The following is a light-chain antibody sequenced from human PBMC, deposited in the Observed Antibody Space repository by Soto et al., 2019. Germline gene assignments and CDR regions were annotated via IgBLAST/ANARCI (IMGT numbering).Light chain of an antibody. CDR3: QQYGSSPPIT. CDR1: QSVSSSY. V-gene: IGKV3-20*01. J-gene: IGKJ5*01. Sequence: EIVLTQSPAPLSLSPGERATPSCTCIQSVSSSYLAWYQQKPGQAHRLLIYGASSRATGIPDRFSGSGSGTDFALTISRLEPEDFAVYDCQQYGSSPPITFGQGTRLEIK. CDR2: GAS.